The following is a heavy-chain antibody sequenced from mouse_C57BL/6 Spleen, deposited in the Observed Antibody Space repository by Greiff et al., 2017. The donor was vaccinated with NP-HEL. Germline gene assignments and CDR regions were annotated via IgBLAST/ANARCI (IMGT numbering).Heavy chain of an antibody. Sequence: QVQLQQSGAELVRPGASVKLSCKASGYTFTDYYINWVKQRPGQGLEWIARIYPGSGNPYYNEKFKGKATLTAEKSSSTAYMQLSSLTSEDSAVYFCARQAYGNYVDYWGQGTTLTVSS. D-gene: IGHD2-1*01. CDR1: GYTFTDYY. CDR3: ARQAYGNYVDY. CDR2: IYPGSGNP. J-gene: IGHJ2*01. V-gene: IGHV1-76*01.